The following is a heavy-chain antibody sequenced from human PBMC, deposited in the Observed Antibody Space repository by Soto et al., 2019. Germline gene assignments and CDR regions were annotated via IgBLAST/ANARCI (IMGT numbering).Heavy chain of an antibody. CDR1: GFTFDDYA. Sequence: GGSLRLSCAASGFTFDDYAMHWVRQAPGKGLEWVSGISWNSGSIGYADSVKGRFTISRDNAKNSLYLQMNSLRAEDTALYYCAKDRSSSWYAFDIWGQGTMVTVSS. CDR2: ISWNSGSI. J-gene: IGHJ3*02. CDR3: AKDRSSSWYAFDI. D-gene: IGHD6-13*01. V-gene: IGHV3-9*01.